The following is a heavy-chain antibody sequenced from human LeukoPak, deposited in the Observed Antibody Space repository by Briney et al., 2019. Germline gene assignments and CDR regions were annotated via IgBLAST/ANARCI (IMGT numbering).Heavy chain of an antibody. Sequence: PGGSLRLSCAASGFTFSSYAMSWVRQAPGKGLEWVSAISGSGGSTYYADSVKGRFAISRDNSKNTLYLQMNSLRAEDTAVYYCAKGVGPAGRGSYWGQGTLVTVSS. CDR3: AKGVGPAGRGSY. D-gene: IGHD6-13*01. J-gene: IGHJ4*02. CDR1: GFTFSSYA. V-gene: IGHV3-23*01. CDR2: ISGSGGST.